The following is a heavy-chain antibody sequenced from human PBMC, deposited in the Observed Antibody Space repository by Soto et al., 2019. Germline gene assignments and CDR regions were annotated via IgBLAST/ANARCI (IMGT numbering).Heavy chain of an antibody. D-gene: IGHD2-2*01. Sequence: GGSLRLSFAASGLTFSSYAMSWVRKDPGKGLEWVSAISGSGGSTYYADSVKGRFTISRDNSKNTLYLQMNSLRAEDTAVYYCEKDLPSYDTIVVVPAALDAFDIWGQGTMVTVSS. CDR2: ISGSGGST. J-gene: IGHJ3*02. CDR1: GLTFSSYA. V-gene: IGHV3-23*01. CDR3: EKDLPSYDTIVVVPAALDAFDI.